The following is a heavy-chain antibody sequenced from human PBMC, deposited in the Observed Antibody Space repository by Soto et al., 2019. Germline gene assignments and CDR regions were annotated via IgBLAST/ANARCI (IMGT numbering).Heavy chain of an antibody. D-gene: IGHD2-8*01. CDR1: GFTVSSNY. J-gene: IGHJ6*02. CDR3: ARGVGSLMVYAYIYGMDV. CDR2: IYSGGST. V-gene: IGHV3-53*01. Sequence: PGGSLRLSCAASGFTVSSNYMSWVRQAPGKGLEWVSVIYSGGSTYYTDSVKGRFTISRDNSKNTLYLQMNSLRAEDTAVYYCARGVGSLMVYAYIYGMDVWGQGTTVTVSS.